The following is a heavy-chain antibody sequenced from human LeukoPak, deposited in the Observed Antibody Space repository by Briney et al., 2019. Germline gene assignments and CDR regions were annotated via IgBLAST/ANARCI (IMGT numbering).Heavy chain of an antibody. CDR3: ARHTYYYDSSGVLDN. CDR2: ISYSGST. J-gene: IGHJ4*02. CDR1: GGSVSSSSSY. V-gene: IGHV4-61*01. D-gene: IGHD3-22*01. Sequence: SETLSLTCTVSGGSVSSSSSYWSWIRQPPGQGLEWVGYISYSGSTNYNPSLKSRVTISVDTSKNQFSLKLSSVTAADTAVYYCARHTYYYDSSGVLDNWGQGTLVTVSS.